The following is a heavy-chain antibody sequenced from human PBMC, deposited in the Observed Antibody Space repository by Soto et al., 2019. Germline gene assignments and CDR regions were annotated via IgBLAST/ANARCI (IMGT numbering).Heavy chain of an antibody. J-gene: IGHJ6*02. CDR3: ARALTGYGMDV. CDR1: RYIFTNYG. V-gene: IGHV1-18*01. Sequence: QVQLVQSGVEVREPGASVKVSCKAVRYIFTNYGVSWVRQAPGQGLEWMGWITTYNGNTEYAQKLQGRVTMHTDASTSTAYRDLGSLRSDDTAIYHCARALTGYGMDVWGQGTTVTVSS. CDR2: ITTYNGNT.